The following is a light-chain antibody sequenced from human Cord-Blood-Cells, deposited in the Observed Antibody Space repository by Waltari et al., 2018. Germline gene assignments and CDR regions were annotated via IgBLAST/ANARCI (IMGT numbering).Light chain of an antibody. Sequence: SYELTQPPSVSVSPGQTASITCSGDKLGDKYACWYQQKPDQSPVLVIYQDSKRPSGIPERFSGSNSGNTATLTISGTQAMDEADYYCQGWDSRVFGGGTKLTVL. J-gene: IGLJ3*02. CDR2: QDS. CDR1: KLGDKY. CDR3: QGWDSRV. V-gene: IGLV3-1*01.